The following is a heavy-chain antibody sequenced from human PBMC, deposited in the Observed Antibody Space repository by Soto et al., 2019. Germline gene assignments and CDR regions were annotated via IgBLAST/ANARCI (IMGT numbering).Heavy chain of an antibody. D-gene: IGHD3-9*01. CDR1: GGSISSGLYY. CDR2: IYYSGST. CDR3: ARLRYFDWFYFFDY. Sequence: QVQLQESGPGLVKPSQTLSLTCTVSGGSISSGLYYWSWIRQHPGEGLEWIGYIYYSGSTYYNPSLKSRVTISLDTSKNQFSLKLSSVTAADTAVYFCARLRYFDWFYFFDYWGQGTLVTVSS. J-gene: IGHJ4*02. V-gene: IGHV4-31*03.